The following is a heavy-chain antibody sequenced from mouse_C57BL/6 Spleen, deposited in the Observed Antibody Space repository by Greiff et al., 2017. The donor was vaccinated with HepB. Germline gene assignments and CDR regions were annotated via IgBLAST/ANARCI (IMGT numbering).Heavy chain of an antibody. Sequence: EVKLVESGGGLVKPGGSLKLSCAASGFTFSDYGMHWVRQAPEKGLEWVAYISSGSSTIYYADTVKGRFTISRDNAKNTLFLQMTSLRSADTAMYYCARWRRLRKRYFDVWGTGTTVTVSS. CDR2: ISSGSSTI. V-gene: IGHV5-17*01. CDR3: ARWRRLRKRYFDV. J-gene: IGHJ1*03. D-gene: IGHD2-4*01. CDR1: GFTFSDYG.